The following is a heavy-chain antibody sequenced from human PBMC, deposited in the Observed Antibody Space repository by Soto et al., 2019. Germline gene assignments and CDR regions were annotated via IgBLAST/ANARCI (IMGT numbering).Heavy chain of an antibody. D-gene: IGHD2-2*01. CDR1: GYTFTSYG. CDR3: ARDFIVVVPAAFRYYYYGMDF. CDR2: ISAYNGNT. J-gene: IGHJ6*02. V-gene: IGHV1-18*01. Sequence: ASVKVSCKASGYTFTSYGISWVRQAPGQGLEWMGWISAYNGNTNYAQKLQGRVTMTTDTSTSTAYMELRSLRSDDTAVYYCARDFIVVVPAAFRYYYYGMDFWGQGTTVTVSS.